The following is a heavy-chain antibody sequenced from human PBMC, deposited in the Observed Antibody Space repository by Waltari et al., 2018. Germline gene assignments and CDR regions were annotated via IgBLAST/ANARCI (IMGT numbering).Heavy chain of an antibody. D-gene: IGHD6-6*01. Sequence: QVQLVQSGAEVKKPGASVKVSCKVSGYTLTELTLQWGRQATGKGLGWMGGFDPEDGETIYAQKFQGRVTMTEDTSTDTAYMELSSLRSEDTAVYYCATSEGERSSSKDHNWFDPWGQGTLVTVSS. V-gene: IGHV1-24*01. CDR3: ATSEGERSSSKDHNWFDP. J-gene: IGHJ5*02. CDR2: FDPEDGET. CDR1: GYTLTELT.